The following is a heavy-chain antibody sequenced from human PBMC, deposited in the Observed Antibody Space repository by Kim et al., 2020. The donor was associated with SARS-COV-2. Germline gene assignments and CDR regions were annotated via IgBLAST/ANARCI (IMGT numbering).Heavy chain of an antibody. CDR1: GGSISSSSYY. V-gene: IGHV4-39*01. CDR3: ARHSLRFLEWANWFDP. J-gene: IGHJ5*02. Sequence: SETLSLTCTVSGGSISSSSYYWGWIRQPPGKGLEGFGSIYYSGSTYYNPSPKSRVTISVDTSKNQFSLKLSSVTAADTAVYYCARHSLRFLEWANWFDPWGQGTLVTVSS. CDR2: IYYSGST. D-gene: IGHD3-3*01.